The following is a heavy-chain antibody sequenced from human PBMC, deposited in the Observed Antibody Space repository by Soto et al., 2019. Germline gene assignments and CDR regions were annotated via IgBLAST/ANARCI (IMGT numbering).Heavy chain of an antibody. J-gene: IGHJ6*04. CDR2: IDPSDSYT. CDR1: GYSFTSYW. Sequence: SSKGPGYSFTSYWTGLGRQMPGRRLEWMGRIDPSDSYTNYSPSFQGHVTISADKSIRAAYLQWSSLTASATAMSYCARLTFKEAGPDYYSGRDGWGKGSTVTVSS. D-gene: IGHD6-25*01. CDR3: ARLTFKEAGPDYYSGRDG. V-gene: IGHV5-10-1*01.